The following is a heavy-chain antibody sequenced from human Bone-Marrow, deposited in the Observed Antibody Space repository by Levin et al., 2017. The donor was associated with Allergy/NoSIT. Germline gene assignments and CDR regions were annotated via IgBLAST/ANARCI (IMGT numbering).Heavy chain of an antibody. Sequence: KISCKASGGTFSSYAISWVRQAPGQGLEWMGGIIPIFGTANYAQKFQGRVTITADESTSTAYMELSSLRSEDTAVYYCARPHYYDSSGYYTPFDYWGQGTLVTVSS. J-gene: IGHJ4*02. V-gene: IGHV1-69*01. CDR3: ARPHYYDSSGYYTPFDY. CDR2: IIPIFGTA. D-gene: IGHD3-22*01. CDR1: GGTFSSYA.